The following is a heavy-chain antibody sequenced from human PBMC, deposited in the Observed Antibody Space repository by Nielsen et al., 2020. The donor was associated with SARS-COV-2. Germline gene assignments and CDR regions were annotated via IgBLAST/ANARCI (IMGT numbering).Heavy chain of an antibody. J-gene: IGHJ3*01. V-gene: IGHV3-7*01. D-gene: IGHD3-16*01. CDR3: ARDWGRAFDV. Sequence: GGSLRLSCAASGFTFSSYGMHWVRQAPGKGLEWVADIKQDGSEKVYVDSVKGRFTISRDNAKNSLYLQMNSLRAEDTAIYYCARDWGRAFDVWSQGTMVTVSS. CDR1: GFTFSSYG. CDR2: IKQDGSEK.